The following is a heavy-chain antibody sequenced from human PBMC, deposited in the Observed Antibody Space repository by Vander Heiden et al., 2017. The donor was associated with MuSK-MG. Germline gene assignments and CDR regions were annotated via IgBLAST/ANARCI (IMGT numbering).Heavy chain of an antibody. CDR1: GFTFSSYG. CDR3: ASVGVAGTISYYYYMDV. J-gene: IGHJ6*03. Sequence: QVQLVESGGGVVQPGGSLRLSCAASGFTFSSYGMHWVRQAPGKGLEWVAFIRYDGSNKYYADSVKGRFTISRDNSKNTLYLQMNSLRAEDTAVYYCASVGVAGTISYYYYMDVWGQGTTVTVSS. V-gene: IGHV3-30*02. CDR2: IRYDGSNK. D-gene: IGHD6-19*01.